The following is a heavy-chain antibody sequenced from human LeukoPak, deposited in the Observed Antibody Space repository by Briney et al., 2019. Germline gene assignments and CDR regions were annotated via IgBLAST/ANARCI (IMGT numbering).Heavy chain of an antibody. Sequence: ASVKVSCKASGYTFTSYGISWVRQAPGQGLEWMGWISAYNGNTNYAQKLQGRVTMTTDTSTSTAYMELRSLRSDDTAVYYCARAPMVRGVIITGLDYWGQGTLVTVSS. V-gene: IGHV1-18*01. CDR1: GYTFTSYG. CDR2: ISAYNGNT. J-gene: IGHJ4*02. D-gene: IGHD3-10*01. CDR3: ARAPMVRGVIITGLDY.